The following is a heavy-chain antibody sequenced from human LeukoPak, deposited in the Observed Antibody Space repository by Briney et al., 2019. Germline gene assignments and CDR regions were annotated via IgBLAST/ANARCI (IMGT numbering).Heavy chain of an antibody. J-gene: IGHJ4*02. Sequence: PGRSLRLSCAASGFTFKNYVMDWVRQAPGKGLEWVAVISNDGSIEYYGDSVKGRFTISRDNSKNRLYLQMNSLRREVTAVYYCARRSGIAVAGAFDYWGQGTLVTVSS. V-gene: IGHV3-30*03. CDR2: ISNDGSIE. D-gene: IGHD6-19*01. CDR1: GFTFKNYV. CDR3: ARRSGIAVAGAFDY.